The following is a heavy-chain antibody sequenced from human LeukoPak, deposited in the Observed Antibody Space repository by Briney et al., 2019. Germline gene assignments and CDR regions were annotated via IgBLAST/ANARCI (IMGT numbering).Heavy chain of an antibody. V-gene: IGHV3-11*04. CDR1: GFTFSDYY. D-gene: IGHD5-18*01. CDR3: AGLDTAIWYFDY. CDR2: ISSSGSTI. Sequence: TGGSLRLSCAASGFTFSDYYMSWIRQAPGKGLEWVSYISSSGSTIYYADSVKGRFTISRDNAKNSLYLQMNSLRAEDTAVYYCAGLDTAIWYFDYWGQGTLVTVSS. J-gene: IGHJ4*02.